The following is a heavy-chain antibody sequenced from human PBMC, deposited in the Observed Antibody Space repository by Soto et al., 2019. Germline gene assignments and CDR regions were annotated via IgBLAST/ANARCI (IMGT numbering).Heavy chain of an antibody. CDR3: AREGDDIVLVPAAMFGGWFDP. CDR2: ISYDGSNK. CDR1: GFTFSSYA. D-gene: IGHD2-2*01. Sequence: QVQLVESGGGVVQPGRSLRLSCAASGFTFSSYAMHWVRQAPGKGLEWVAVISYDGSNKYYADSVKGRFTISRDNSKNTLYLQMNSLRAEDTAVYYCAREGDDIVLVPAAMFGGWFDPWGQGTLVTVSS. J-gene: IGHJ5*02. V-gene: IGHV3-30-3*01.